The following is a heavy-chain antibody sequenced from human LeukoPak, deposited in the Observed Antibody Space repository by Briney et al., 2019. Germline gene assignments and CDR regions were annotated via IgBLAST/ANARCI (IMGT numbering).Heavy chain of an antibody. CDR3: ARDEEYYYDSSGYYYVGDY. Sequence: ASVKVSCKASGYTFTNYDINWVRQATGQGLEWMGWMNPNSGNTGYAQKFQGRVTITRNTSISTAYMELSSLRSEDTAVYYCARDEEYYYDSSGYYYVGDYWGQGTLVTVSS. J-gene: IGHJ4*02. D-gene: IGHD3-22*01. V-gene: IGHV1-8*03. CDR2: MNPNSGNT. CDR1: GYTFTNYD.